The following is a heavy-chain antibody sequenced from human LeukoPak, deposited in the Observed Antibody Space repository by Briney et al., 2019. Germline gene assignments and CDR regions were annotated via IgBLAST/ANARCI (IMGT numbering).Heavy chain of an antibody. V-gene: IGHV3-21*01. CDR3: ARASIGDYVWGSYRLYYFDY. CDR2: ISSSSSYI. D-gene: IGHD3-16*02. J-gene: IGHJ4*02. Sequence: GGSLRLSCAASGFTFSSYSMIWVRQAPGKGLEWVSSISSSSSYIYYADSVKGRFTISRDNAKNSLYLQMNSLRAEDTAVYYCARASIGDYVWGSYRLYYFDYWGQGTLVTVSS. CDR1: GFTFSSYS.